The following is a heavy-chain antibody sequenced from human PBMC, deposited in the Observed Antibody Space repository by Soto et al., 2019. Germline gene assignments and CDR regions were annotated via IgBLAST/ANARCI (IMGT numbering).Heavy chain of an antibody. V-gene: IGHV4-39*01. CDR3: ARHYWVNNWFDP. J-gene: IGHJ5*02. D-gene: IGHD2-8*02. CDR1: GGSISSGSYY. Sequence: QLLLQESGPGLVKPSETLSLTCTVSGGSISSGSYYWGWIRQPPGKGPEWIGSISYSGNTYYNPSLKSRVTLSVDTSKIKFSLKLSSVTAADTAVYYCARHYWVNNWFDPWGQGTPVTVSS. CDR2: ISYSGNT.